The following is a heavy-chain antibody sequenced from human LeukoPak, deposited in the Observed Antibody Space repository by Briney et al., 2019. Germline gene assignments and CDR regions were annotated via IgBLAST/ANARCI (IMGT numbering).Heavy chain of an antibody. CDR3: ARGIAEAAVTKFDF. V-gene: IGHV5-51*01. CDR1: GCLFIKYW. J-gene: IGHJ5*01. CDR2: IYPWYFDT. D-gene: IGHD6-13*01. Sequence: GGALEIHCKGSGCLFIKYWIGRGRPVPGEGLEGMGIIYPWYFDTRYSPPFQSQVPISADKSLNTAFLQWSSLKASDTAIYYCARGIAEAAVTKFDFWGQGTLVTVSS.